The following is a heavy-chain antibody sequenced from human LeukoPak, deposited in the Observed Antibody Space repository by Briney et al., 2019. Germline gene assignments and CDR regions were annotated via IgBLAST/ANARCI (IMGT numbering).Heavy chain of an antibody. V-gene: IGHV5-51*01. D-gene: IGHD3-10*01. CDR3: AASTYGSGSYVGFDS. CDR2: MYPGDSDT. J-gene: IGHJ4*02. Sequence: GESLKISCKASGYTFTNYWIGWVRQMPGKGLEWMGIMYPGDSDTRYSPSFQGQATISADKSISTAYLQWSSLKASDTAMYYCAASTYGSGSYVGFDSWGQGTLVTVSS. CDR1: GYTFTNYW.